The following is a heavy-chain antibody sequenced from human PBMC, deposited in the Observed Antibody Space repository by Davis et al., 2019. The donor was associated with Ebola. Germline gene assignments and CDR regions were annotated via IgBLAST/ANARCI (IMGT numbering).Heavy chain of an antibody. D-gene: IGHD3-3*01. CDR1: GFTFSSYG. J-gene: IGHJ6*02. CDR3: ARADVLRFLEWSPSYYYYYGMDV. V-gene: IGHV3-33*01. Sequence: PGGSLRLSCAASGFTFSSYGMHWVRQAPGKGLEWVAVIWYDGSNKYYADSVKGRFTISRDNSKNTLYLQMNSLRAEDTAVYYCARADVLRFLEWSPSYYYYYGMDVWGQGTTVTVSS. CDR2: IWYDGSNK.